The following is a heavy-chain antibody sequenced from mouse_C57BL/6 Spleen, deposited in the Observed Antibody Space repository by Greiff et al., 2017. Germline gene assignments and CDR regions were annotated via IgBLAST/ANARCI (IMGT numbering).Heavy chain of an antibody. CDR2: ISYDGSN. J-gene: IGHJ3*01. Sequence: DVKLQESGPGLVKPSQSLSLTCSVTGYSITSGYYWNWIRQFPGNKLEWMGYISYDGSNNYNPSLKNRISITRDTSKNQFFLKLNSVTTEDTATYYCARDGYGSSPFAYWGQGTLVTVSA. CDR1: GYSITSGYY. D-gene: IGHD1-1*01. V-gene: IGHV3-6*01. CDR3: ARDGYGSSPFAY.